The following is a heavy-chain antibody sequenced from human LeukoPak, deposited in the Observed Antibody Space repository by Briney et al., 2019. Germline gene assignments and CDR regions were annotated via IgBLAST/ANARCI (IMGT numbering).Heavy chain of an antibody. D-gene: IGHD3-22*01. V-gene: IGHV3-23*01. Sequence: GGSLRLSCAASGFTFDDYGMSWVRQAPGKGLEWVSGISGSGGSTYYADSVKGRFTISRDNSKSTLYLQMNSLRAEDTALYYCAKSPADYDSSGYRETKYYFDSWGQRTLVTVSS. CDR3: AKSPADYDSSGYRETKYYFDS. J-gene: IGHJ4*02. CDR2: ISGSGGST. CDR1: GFTFDDYG.